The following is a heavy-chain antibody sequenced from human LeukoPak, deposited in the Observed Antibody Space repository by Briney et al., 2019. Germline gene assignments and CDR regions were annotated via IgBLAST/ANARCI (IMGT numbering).Heavy chain of an antibody. CDR1: GGSISGSSYY. Sequence: SETLSLTCTVSGGSISGSSYYWGWIRQPPGKGLEWIGSINYSGSTYYNPSLKSRVTISVDTSKNQFSLKLSSVTAADTAVYYCARDRASVWDFDYWGQGTLVTVSS. CDR2: INYSGST. J-gene: IGHJ4*02. V-gene: IGHV4-39*07. D-gene: IGHD3-10*01. CDR3: ARDRASVWDFDY.